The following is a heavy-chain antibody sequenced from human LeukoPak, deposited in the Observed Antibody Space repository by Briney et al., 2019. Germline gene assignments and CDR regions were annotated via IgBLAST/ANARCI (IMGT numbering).Heavy chain of an antibody. CDR1: GFTFSSYS. CDR2: IGTAGDT. D-gene: IGHD2-15*01. CDR3: VRGPYCSGGSCYGHFDH. Sequence: GGSLRLSCAASGFTFSSYSMNWVRQATGKGLEWVSAIGTAGDTYYPGSVKGRFTISRENAKNSLYLQMNSLRVGDTAVYYCVRGPYCSGGSCYGHFDHWGQGTLVTASS. J-gene: IGHJ4*02. V-gene: IGHV3-13*01.